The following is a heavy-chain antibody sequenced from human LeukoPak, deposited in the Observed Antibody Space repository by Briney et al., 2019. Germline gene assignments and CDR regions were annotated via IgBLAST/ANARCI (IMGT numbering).Heavy chain of an antibody. Sequence: GGSLRLSCAASGFTVSSNYMSWVRQAPGKGLEWVAFIRYDGSNKYYADSVKGRFTISRDNSKNTLYLQMNSLRAEDTAVYYCAKDLEIGFGTSGAFDIWGQGTMVTVSS. CDR2: IRYDGSNK. J-gene: IGHJ3*02. V-gene: IGHV3-30*02. D-gene: IGHD3-10*01. CDR1: GFTVSSNY. CDR3: AKDLEIGFGTSGAFDI.